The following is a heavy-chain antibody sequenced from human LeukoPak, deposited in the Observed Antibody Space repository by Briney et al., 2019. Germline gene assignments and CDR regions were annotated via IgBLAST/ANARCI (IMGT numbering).Heavy chain of an antibody. V-gene: IGHV4-59*01. Sequence: SETLSLTCTVSAGSISSYYWSWIRQPPGKGLEWIGYIYYSGSTNYNPSLKSRVTISVDTSKNQFSLKLSSVTAADTAVYYCARMVPDASGYDLWYFDLWGRGTLVTVSS. CDR3: ARMVPDASGYDLWYFDL. D-gene: IGHD5-12*01. CDR2: IYYSGST. J-gene: IGHJ2*01. CDR1: AGSISSYY.